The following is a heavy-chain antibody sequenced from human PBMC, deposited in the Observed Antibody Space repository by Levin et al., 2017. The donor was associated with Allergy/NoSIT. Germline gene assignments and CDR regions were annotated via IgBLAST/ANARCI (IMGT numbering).Heavy chain of an antibody. CDR2: ISWNSGSI. V-gene: IGHV3-9*01. J-gene: IGHJ4*02. CDR3: AKDRRAAAGNYFDY. CDR1: GFTFDDYA. Sequence: PGGSLRLSCAASGFTFDDYAMHWVRQAPGKGLEWVSGISWNSGSIGYADSVKGRFTISRDNAKNSLYLQMNSLRAEDTALYYCAKDRRAAAGNYFDYWGQGTLVTVSS. D-gene: IGHD6-13*01.